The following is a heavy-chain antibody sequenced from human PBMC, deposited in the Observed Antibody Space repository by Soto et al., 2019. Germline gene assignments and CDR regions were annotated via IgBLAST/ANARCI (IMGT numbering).Heavy chain of an antibody. V-gene: IGHV3-23*01. J-gene: IGHJ4*02. CDR3: ANSGSSGWAAFDY. D-gene: IGHD6-19*01. CDR1: GFTFSSYA. CDR2: ISGSGGST. Sequence: XGSLRLSCAAAGFTFSSYAMSWVRQAPGKGLEWVSAISGSGGSTYYADSVKGRFTISRDNSKNTLYLQMNSLRAEDTAVYYCANSGSSGWAAFDYWGQGTLVTVSS.